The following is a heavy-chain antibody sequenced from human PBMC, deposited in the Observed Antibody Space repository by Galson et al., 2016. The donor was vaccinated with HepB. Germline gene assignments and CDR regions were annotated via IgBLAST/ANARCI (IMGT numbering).Heavy chain of an antibody. J-gene: IGHJ3*02. Sequence: SVKVSCKASGYTFSNYGISWVRQAPRQGLEWMGWISAYNGNTKYAQKFQGRVTWTTDTSTSTAYMDLKRLRSDDTAIYFYAREPTPYYDNLTGDPEAFDICGQGTMVTVSS. CDR3: AREPTPYYDNLTGDPEAFDI. D-gene: IGHD3-9*01. V-gene: IGHV1-18*01. CDR1: GYTFSNYG. CDR2: ISAYNGNT.